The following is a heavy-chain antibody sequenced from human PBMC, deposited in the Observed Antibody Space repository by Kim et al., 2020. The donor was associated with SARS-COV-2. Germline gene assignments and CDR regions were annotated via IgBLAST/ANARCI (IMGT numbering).Heavy chain of an antibody. D-gene: IGHD6-19*01. CDR2: SDT. CDR3: ARTSGDLAFDI. Sequence: SDTSYIPSFQGQVTISADKSISTAYLQWSSLKASDTAMYYCARTSGDLAFDIWGQGTMVTVSS. V-gene: IGHV5-51*01. J-gene: IGHJ3*02.